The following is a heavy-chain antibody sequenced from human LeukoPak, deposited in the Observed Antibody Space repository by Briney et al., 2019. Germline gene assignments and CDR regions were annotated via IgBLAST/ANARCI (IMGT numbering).Heavy chain of an antibody. CDR3: VSNGDDYVWGSYRADY. D-gene: IGHD3-16*01. CDR1: GFTFSSYG. CDR2: ISYNGSNK. V-gene: IGHV3-30*03. Sequence: PGGSLRLSCAASGFTFSSYGMHWVRQAPGKGLEWVAVISYNGSNKYYADSVKGRFTTSRDNSKNTLYLQMNSLRAEDTAVYYCVSNGDDYVWGSYRADYWGQGTLVTVSS. J-gene: IGHJ4*02.